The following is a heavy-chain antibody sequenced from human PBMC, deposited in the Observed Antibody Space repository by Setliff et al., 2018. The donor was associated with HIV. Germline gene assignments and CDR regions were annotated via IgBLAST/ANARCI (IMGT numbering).Heavy chain of an antibody. CDR3: AKSSWWEPRAY. Sequence: PGGSLRLSCAASGFTFSNYDMNWVRQAPGKGLEWVSSISSSSTYIFYADSVRGRFTISRDNSKNTLYLQMNSLRAEDTAVYYCAKSSWWEPRAYWGQGTLVTVSS. CDR1: GFTFSNYD. D-gene: IGHD2-15*01. CDR2: ISSSSTYI. V-gene: IGHV3-21*04. J-gene: IGHJ4*02.